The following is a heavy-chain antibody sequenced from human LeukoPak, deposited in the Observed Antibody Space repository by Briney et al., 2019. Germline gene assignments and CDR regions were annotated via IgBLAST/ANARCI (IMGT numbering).Heavy chain of an antibody. CDR2: ISGSGGGT. Sequence: GGSLRLSCAASGFTFRNYAMSWVRPAPGKGLEWVSAISGSGGGTYYADSVKGRFTISRDNTKNTLSLQMNSLRAEDTAVYYCATDRPYFDYWGQGTLVTVSS. CDR1: GFTFRNYA. V-gene: IGHV3-23*01. J-gene: IGHJ4*02. CDR3: ATDRPYFDY.